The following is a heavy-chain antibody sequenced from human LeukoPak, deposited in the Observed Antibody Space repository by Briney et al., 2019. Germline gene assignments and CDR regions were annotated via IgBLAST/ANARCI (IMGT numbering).Heavy chain of an antibody. CDR1: GGTFSIYA. V-gene: IGHV1-69*06. CDR3: ARDKEAAPLYY. Sequence: ASVKVSFKASGGTFSIYAISWVRQAPGQGREWMGGIIPIFGTANYAQKFQGRVTITADKSTSTAYMELSSLRSEDTAVYYCARDKEAAPLYYWGQGTLVTVSS. CDR2: IIPIFGTA. D-gene: IGHD6-13*01. J-gene: IGHJ4*02.